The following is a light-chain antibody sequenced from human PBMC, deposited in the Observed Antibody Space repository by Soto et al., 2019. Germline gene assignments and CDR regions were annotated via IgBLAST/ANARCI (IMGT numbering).Light chain of an antibody. CDR2: DVT. J-gene: IGLJ1*01. CDR3: CSFAGSRTRDV. CDR1: SSDVGGYNL. V-gene: IGLV2-23*02. Sequence: QSALTQPASVSGSPGQSITISCTGTSSDVGGYNLVSWYQQHPAKAPKLVIYDVTKWPSGVSDRYSGSKSGNTASLAISGLQAEDDADAYCCSFAGSRTRDVFGTGTKRTVL.